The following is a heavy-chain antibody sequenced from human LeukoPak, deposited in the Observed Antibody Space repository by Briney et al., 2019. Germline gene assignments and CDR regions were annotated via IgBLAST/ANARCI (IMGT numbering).Heavy chain of an antibody. CDR2: MNPNSGNT. D-gene: IGHD4-17*01. CDR3: ARGRLTPGWFDP. V-gene: IGHV1-8*03. Sequence: ASVKVSCKASGYTFTSYDINWVRQATGQGLEWMGWMNPNSGNTGYAQKFQGRVTITRNTSISTAYMELSSLRSEDTAVYYCARGRLTPGWFDPWGQGTLVTVSS. J-gene: IGHJ5*02. CDR1: GYTFTSYD.